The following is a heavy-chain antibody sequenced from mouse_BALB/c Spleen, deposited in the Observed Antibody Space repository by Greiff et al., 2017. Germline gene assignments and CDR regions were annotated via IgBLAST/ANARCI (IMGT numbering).Heavy chain of an antibody. V-gene: IGHV1-18*01. CDR2: INPNNGGT. CDR1: GYTFTDYN. Sequence: EVQLVESGPELVKPGASVKIPCKASGYTFTDYNMDWVKQSHGKSLEWIGDINPNNGGTIYNQKFKGKATLTVDKSSSTAYMELRSLTSEDTAVYYCARAPYGNYGYYAMDYWGQGTSVTVSS. D-gene: IGHD2-10*02. J-gene: IGHJ4*01. CDR3: ARAPYGNYGYYAMDY.